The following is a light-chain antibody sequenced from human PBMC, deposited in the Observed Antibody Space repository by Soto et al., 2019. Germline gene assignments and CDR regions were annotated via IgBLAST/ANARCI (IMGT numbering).Light chain of an antibody. CDR3: QSYDSSLGGAV. J-gene: IGLJ3*02. CDR2: GNS. Sequence: QSVLTQTPSVSGAPGQRVTISCTGSSSNIGAGYDVHWYQQLPGAAPKLLIYGNSNQPSGVPDRFFGSKSGTSASLAITGLQAEDEADYYCQSYDSSLGGAVFGGGTKLTVL. V-gene: IGLV1-40*01. CDR1: SSNIGAGYD.